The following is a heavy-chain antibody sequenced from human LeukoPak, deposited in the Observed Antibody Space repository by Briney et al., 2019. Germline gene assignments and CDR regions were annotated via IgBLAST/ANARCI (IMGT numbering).Heavy chain of an antibody. J-gene: IGHJ4*02. CDR3: ATYDVMNGCLDY. V-gene: IGHV3-23*01. CDR1: GLTFSNFA. D-gene: IGHD3/OR15-3a*01. Sequence: GESLRLSCAVSGLTFSNFAMAWVRQAPGKGLDWVAGIRGGAENTHYGDSPKGRFTISRDNSKNTVDLEMNSLRAEDTAVYFCATYDVMNGCLDYWGQGAQVTVSS. CDR2: IRGGAENT.